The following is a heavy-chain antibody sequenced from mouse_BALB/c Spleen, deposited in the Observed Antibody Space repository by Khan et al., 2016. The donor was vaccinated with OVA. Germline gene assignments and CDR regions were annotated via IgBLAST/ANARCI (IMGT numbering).Heavy chain of an antibody. CDR1: GYSITSGYA. Sequence: VQLQEPGPGLVKPSQSLSLTCTVTGYSITSGYAWNWIRQFPGNKLEWRGYISYSGGTSYNPSLKSRISITRDTSKNQFFLQLNSVTTEDTATYYCARGNYYGYYFDYWGQGTTLTVSS. J-gene: IGHJ2*01. CDR2: ISYSGGT. CDR3: ARGNYYGYYFDY. V-gene: IGHV3-2*02. D-gene: IGHD1-1*01.